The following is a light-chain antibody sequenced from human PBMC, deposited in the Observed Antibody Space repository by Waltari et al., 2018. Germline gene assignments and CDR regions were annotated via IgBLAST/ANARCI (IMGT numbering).Light chain of an antibody. CDR3: QSYDTSLRAV. CDR1: SSNFGAGYD. V-gene: IGLV1-40*01. J-gene: IGLJ2*01. Sequence: QSVLTQPPSVSGAPGQRITIPCTGSSSNFGAGYDVLWYRQLPGTAPKLLIYGNDKRPSGFPDRFSGSKSGTSASLGITGLQAEDEADYYCQSYDTSLRAVFGGGTKVIVL. CDR2: GND.